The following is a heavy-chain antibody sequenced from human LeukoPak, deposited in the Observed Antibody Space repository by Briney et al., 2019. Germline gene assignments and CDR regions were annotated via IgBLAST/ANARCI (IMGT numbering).Heavy chain of an antibody. D-gene: IGHD3-10*01. CDR2: IYSGGST. Sequence: GGSLRLSCAASGFTVSSNYMSWVRQAPGKGLEWVSVIYSGGSTYYADSVKGRFTISRDNSKNTLYLQMNSLRAEDTAVYYCARELLWFGKREGAFDIWGQGTMVTVSS. CDR3: ARELLWFGKREGAFDI. V-gene: IGHV3-66*01. CDR1: GFTVSSNY. J-gene: IGHJ3*02.